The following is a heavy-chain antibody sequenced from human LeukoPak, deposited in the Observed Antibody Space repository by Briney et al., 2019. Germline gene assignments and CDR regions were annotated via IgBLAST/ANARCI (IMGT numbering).Heavy chain of an antibody. CDR1: GFTFSSYS. CDR3: ARGRGIAEWFDP. V-gene: IGHV3-7*01. D-gene: IGHD6-13*01. J-gene: IGHJ5*02. CDR2: INQDGSEK. Sequence: GGSLRLSCAASGFTFSSYSMSWVRQAPGKGLEWVANINQDGSEKYYVDSVKGRFTISRDNAKNSLYLQMNSLRAEDTAVYYCARGRGIAEWFDPWGQGTLVTVSS.